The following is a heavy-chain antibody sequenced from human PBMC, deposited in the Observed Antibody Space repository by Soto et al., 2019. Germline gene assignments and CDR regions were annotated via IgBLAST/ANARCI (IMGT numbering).Heavy chain of an antibody. D-gene: IGHD4-4*01. J-gene: IGHJ5*02. V-gene: IGHV4-59*01. Sequence: SETLSLTCTVSGGSISSYYWSWIRQPPGKGLEWIGYIYYSGSTNYNPPLKSRVTISVDTSKNQFSLKLSSVTAADTAVYYCAGVGEEPMTTVTRPVFDPWGQGTLVTVSS. CDR2: IYYSGST. CDR1: GGSISSYY. CDR3: AGVGEEPMTTVTRPVFDP.